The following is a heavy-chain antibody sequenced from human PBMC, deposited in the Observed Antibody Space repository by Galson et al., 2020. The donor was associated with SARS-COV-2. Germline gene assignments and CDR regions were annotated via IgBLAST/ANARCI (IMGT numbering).Heavy chain of an antibody. D-gene: IGHD6-13*01. CDR3: AREYSSSWWGSSHYYYYMDV. J-gene: IGHJ6*03. CDR1: GFTFSSYG. CDR2: IWYDGSNK. V-gene: IGHV3-33*01. Sequence: GGSLRLSCAASGFTFSSYGMHWVRQAPGKGLEWVAVIWYDGSNKYYADSVKGRFTISRDNSKNTLYLQMNSLRAEDTAVYYCAREYSSSWWGSSHYYYYMDVWGKGTTVNISS.